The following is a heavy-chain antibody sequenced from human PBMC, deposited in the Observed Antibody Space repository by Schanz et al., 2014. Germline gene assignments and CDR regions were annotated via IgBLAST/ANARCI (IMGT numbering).Heavy chain of an antibody. D-gene: IGHD3-16*01. CDR3: AKDRQNRVNRVGYYYGMDV. CDR1: GFTFDDYA. V-gene: IGHV3-9*01. CDR2: ISWNSGSI. J-gene: IGHJ6*02. Sequence: VQLVESGGGVVQPGKSLRLSCAASGFTFDDYAMHWVRQAPGKGLEWVSGISWNSGSIGYADSVKGRFTISRDDAKNSLYLQMNSLRAEDTALYSCAKDRQNRVNRVGYYYGMDVWGQGTTVTVSS.